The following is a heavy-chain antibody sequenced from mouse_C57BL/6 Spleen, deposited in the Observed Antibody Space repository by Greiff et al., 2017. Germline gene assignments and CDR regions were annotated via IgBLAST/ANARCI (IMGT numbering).Heavy chain of an antibody. CDR2: IDPETGGT. Sequence: VKLVESGAELVRPGASVTLSCKASGYTFTDYEMHWVKQTPVHGLEWIGAIDPETGGTAYNQKFKGKAILTADKSSSTAYMELRSLTSEDSAVYSCKRGAGLRRGWFAYWGQGTLVTVSA. CDR1: GYTFTDYE. J-gene: IGHJ3*01. V-gene: IGHV1-15*01. CDR3: KRGAGLRRGWFAY. D-gene: IGHD2-4*01.